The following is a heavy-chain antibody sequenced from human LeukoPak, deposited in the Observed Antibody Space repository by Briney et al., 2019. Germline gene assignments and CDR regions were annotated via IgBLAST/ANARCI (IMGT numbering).Heavy chain of an antibody. CDR1: GFTFSSYW. J-gene: IGHJ4*02. CDR3: ASVRLMGRRWYYFDY. Sequence: GGSLTLSCAVYGFTFSSYWMSWIRQPPGKGLEWVANIKQDGSEKYYVHSVKGRFTISRDNAKNSLYLQMNSLRAEDTAVYYCASVRLMGRRWYYFDYWGQGTLVTVSS. V-gene: IGHV3-7*01. CDR2: IKQDGSEK. D-gene: IGHD5-24*01.